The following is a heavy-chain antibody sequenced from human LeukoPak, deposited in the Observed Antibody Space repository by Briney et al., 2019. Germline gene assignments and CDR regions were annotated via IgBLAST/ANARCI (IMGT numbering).Heavy chain of an antibody. CDR3: ARHASDYGDYFATFDY. D-gene: IGHD4-17*01. V-gene: IGHV5-51*01. Sequence: GESLKISCKGSGYNFKNYWIGWVRQMPGKGLEWMGIIYPGDSDTRYSPSFQGQVTISADRSITTAYLRWSSLEASDTAKYYCARHASDYGDYFATFDYWGQGTLVTVSS. J-gene: IGHJ4*02. CDR1: GYNFKNYW. CDR2: IYPGDSDT.